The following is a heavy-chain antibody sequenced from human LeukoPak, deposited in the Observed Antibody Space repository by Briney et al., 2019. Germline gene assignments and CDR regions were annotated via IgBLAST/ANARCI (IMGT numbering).Heavy chain of an antibody. Sequence: PSETLSLTCTVSGYSISSGYYWGWIRQPPGKGLEWIGSIYHSGSTYYNPSLKSRVTISVDTSKNQFSLKLSSVTAADTAVYYCARDLVVVAATLGFSHYYMDVWGKGTTVTVSS. CDR2: IYHSGST. J-gene: IGHJ6*03. D-gene: IGHD2-15*01. CDR3: ARDLVVVAATLGFSHYYMDV. V-gene: IGHV4-38-2*02. CDR1: GYSISSGYY.